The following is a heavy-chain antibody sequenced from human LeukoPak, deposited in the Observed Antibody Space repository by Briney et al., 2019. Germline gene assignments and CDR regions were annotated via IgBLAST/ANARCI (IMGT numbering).Heavy chain of an antibody. Sequence: GGSLRLFCAASGFTFRNYWMSWVRQAPGKGLEWVANIKTDGSQKYYVDSVGGRFAISRDNAKSSLYLQMNSLRVEDTAVYHCARDWDGSGTVFDLWGQGTLVTVSS. CDR3: ARDWDGSGTVFDL. J-gene: IGHJ5*02. D-gene: IGHD3-10*01. CDR1: GFTFRNYW. V-gene: IGHV3-7*01. CDR2: IKTDGSQK.